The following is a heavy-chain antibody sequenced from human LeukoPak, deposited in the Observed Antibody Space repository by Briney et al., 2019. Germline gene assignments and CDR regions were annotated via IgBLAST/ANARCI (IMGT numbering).Heavy chain of an antibody. V-gene: IGHV4-59*08. CDR2: IYYTGSN. J-gene: IGHJ3*02. CDR1: GGSISSYY. CDR3: ARQDSGTYLNPLDI. D-gene: IGHD1-26*01. Sequence: SETLSLTCIVSGGSISSYYWSWIRQPPGKGLEWIGYIYYTGSNNYNPSLKSRVTISVARYKNQLSLELRCVTPEVTAVYYCARQDSGTYLNPLDIWGQGTVVTVSS.